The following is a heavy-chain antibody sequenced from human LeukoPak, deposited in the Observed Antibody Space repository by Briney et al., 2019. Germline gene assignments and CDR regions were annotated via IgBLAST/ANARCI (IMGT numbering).Heavy chain of an antibody. CDR2: LHSGGHT. J-gene: IGHJ2*01. CDR1: GFSISSKY. V-gene: IGHV3-53*01. CDR3: VRGLSGVSAWYFDL. D-gene: IGHD7-27*01. Sequence: GGSLRLSCAASGFSISSKYLSWVRQAPGKGLVWVSALHSGGHTFYADCVRGRLSISRDISKNTLYLQMTDLGAEDTALYYCVRGLSGVSAWYFDLWGRGTLVTVSS.